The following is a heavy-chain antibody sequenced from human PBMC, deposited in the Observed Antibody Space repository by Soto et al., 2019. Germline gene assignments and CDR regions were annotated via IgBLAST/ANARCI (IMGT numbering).Heavy chain of an antibody. D-gene: IGHD3-16*01. Sequence: SVKVSCKASGGTFSSYAISWVRQAPGQGLEWMGGIITIFGTANYAQKFQGRVTITADKSTSTAYMELSSLRSEDTAVYYCARDGYGGTRYDLEMWDRGTTFS. CDR3: ARDGYGGTRYDLEM. CDR2: IITIFGTA. CDR1: GGTFSSYA. V-gene: IGHV1-69*06. J-gene: IGHJ6*03.